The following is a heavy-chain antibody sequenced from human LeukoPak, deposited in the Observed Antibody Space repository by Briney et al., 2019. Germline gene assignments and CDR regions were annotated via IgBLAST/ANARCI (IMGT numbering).Heavy chain of an antibody. CDR3: AKNWGAVDY. J-gene: IGHJ4*02. Sequence: GGSLRLSCAASGFTFNTNAVTWVRQAPGKGLEWVSAISGHGASTYYADSVRGRFTISRDNSKNTVYLQMNSLRAEDTALYYCAKNWGAVDYWGLGTLVTVSS. V-gene: IGHV3-23*01. CDR2: ISGHGAST. CDR1: GFTFNTNA. D-gene: IGHD7-27*01.